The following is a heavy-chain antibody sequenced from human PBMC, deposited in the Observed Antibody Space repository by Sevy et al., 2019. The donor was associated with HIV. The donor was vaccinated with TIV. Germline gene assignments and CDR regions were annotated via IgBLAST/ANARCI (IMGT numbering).Heavy chain of an antibody. D-gene: IGHD3-3*01. CDR3: ARERFWSGYYGDLATIIGDAFDI. V-gene: IGHV1-18*01. CDR1: GYTFTSYG. Sequence: ASVKVSCKASGYTFTSYGISWVRQAPGQGLEWMGWISAYNGNTNYAQKLQGRVTMTTDTSTSTAYMELRSLRSDDTAVYYCARERFWSGYYGDLATIIGDAFDIWGQGTMVTVSS. J-gene: IGHJ3*02. CDR2: ISAYNGNT.